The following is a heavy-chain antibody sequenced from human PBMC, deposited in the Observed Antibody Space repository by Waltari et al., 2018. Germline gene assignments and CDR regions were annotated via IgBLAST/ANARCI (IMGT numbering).Heavy chain of an antibody. Sequence: EVQLLESGGGLVQPGGSLNLSCAASGFRFTSYVMSWVRQAPGKGLEWVAGITSSGGDTAYADSVKGRFTISRDNSNNTLFLQMSSLSAEDTAVYYCAREKSSWLPTYWGQGTLVTVSS. V-gene: IGHV3-23*01. CDR1: GFRFTSYV. CDR3: AREKSSWLPTY. J-gene: IGHJ4*02. CDR2: ITSSGGDT. D-gene: IGHD2-2*01.